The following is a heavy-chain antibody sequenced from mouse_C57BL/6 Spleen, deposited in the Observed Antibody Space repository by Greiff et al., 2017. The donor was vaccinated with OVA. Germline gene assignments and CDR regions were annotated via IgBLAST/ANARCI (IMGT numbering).Heavy chain of an antibody. Sequence: VQLQQSGPELVKPGASVKMSCKASGYTLTDYNMHWVKQSHGKSLEWIGYINPNNGGTSYNQKFKGKATLTVNKSSSTAYMELRSLTSEDSAVYYCARDYYGRGFAYWGQGTLVTVSA. CDR1: GYTLTDYN. CDR2: INPNNGGT. CDR3: ARDYYGRGFAY. D-gene: IGHD1-1*01. J-gene: IGHJ3*01. V-gene: IGHV1-22*01.